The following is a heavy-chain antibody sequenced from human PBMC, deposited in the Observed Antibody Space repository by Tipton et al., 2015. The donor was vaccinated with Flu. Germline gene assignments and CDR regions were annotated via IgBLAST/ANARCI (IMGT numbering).Heavy chain of an antibody. CDR3: ARRDYSNYVSEPKNWFDP. V-gene: IGHV4-34*01. D-gene: IGHD4-11*01. CDR1: GFTFSSYE. J-gene: IGHJ5*02. CDR2: IHRSGNT. Sequence: LRLSCAASGFTFSSYEMNWVRQAPGKGLEWLGNIHRSGNTYYNSSLKSRVTISLDKSNNQFSLRLVSVTATDTAVYYCARRDYSNYVSEPKNWFDPWGQGILVTVSS.